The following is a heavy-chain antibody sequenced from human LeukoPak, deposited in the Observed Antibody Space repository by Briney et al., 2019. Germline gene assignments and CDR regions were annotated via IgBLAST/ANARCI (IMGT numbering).Heavy chain of an antibody. V-gene: IGHV3-11*06. CDR1: GFTFSDYY. J-gene: IGHJ4*02. D-gene: IGHD3-22*01. CDR3: AGWDYYDSSGPEDY. Sequence: PGGSLRLSCAASGFTFSDYYMSWIRQAPGRGLEWVSYISSSSSYTNYADSVKGRFTISRDNAKNSLYLQMNSLRAEDTAVYYCAGWDYYDSSGPEDYWGQGTLVTVSS. CDR2: ISSSSSYT.